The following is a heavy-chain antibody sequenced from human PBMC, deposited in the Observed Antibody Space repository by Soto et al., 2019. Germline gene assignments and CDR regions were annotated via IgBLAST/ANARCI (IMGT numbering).Heavy chain of an antibody. CDR3: ASLGVTNNRQFDY. CDR1: VYSFTSYW. CDR2: IYPGDSDT. J-gene: IGHJ4*02. D-gene: IGHD3-16*01. V-gene: IGHV5-51*01. Sequence: GESLKISCKGSVYSFTSYWIGWVRQMPGKGLEWMGIIYPGDSDTRYSPSFQGQVTISADKSISTAYLQWSSLKASDTAMYYCASLGVTNNRQFDYWGQGTLVTVSS.